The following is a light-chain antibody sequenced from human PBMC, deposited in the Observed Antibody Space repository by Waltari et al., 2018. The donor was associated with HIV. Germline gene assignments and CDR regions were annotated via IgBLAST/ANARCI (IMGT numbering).Light chain of an antibody. J-gene: IGKJ3*01. CDR1: QSISTY. V-gene: IGKV1-39*01. Sequence: DIQMTQSPSSLSASVGERVTITCRASQSISTYLNWYQQKAGKVPRLLIYAASSLQSGVPSRFSGSGSGTDFTLTISSLQPEDFATYYCQQSYSNPFTFGPGTKVDIK. CDR2: AAS. CDR3: QQSYSNPFT.